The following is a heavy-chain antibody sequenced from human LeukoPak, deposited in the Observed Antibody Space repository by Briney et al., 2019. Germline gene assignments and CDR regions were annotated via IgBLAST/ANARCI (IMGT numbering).Heavy chain of an antibody. Sequence: SETLSLTCAVYGGSFSGYYWSWIRQPPGKGLEWIGEINHSGSTNYNPSLKSRVTISVDTSKNQFSLKLSSVTAADTAVYYCARDSNVLLWFGELSSWGQGTLVTVSS. J-gene: IGHJ4*02. D-gene: IGHD3-10*01. CDR2: INHSGST. CDR1: GGSFSGYY. V-gene: IGHV4-34*01. CDR3: ARDSNVLLWFGELSS.